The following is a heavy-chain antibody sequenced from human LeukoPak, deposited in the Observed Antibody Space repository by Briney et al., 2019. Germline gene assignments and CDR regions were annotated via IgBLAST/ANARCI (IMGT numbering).Heavy chain of an antibody. J-gene: IGHJ4*02. CDR2: VHYSGGS. CDR3: ARGEAVAGY. CDR1: GGSISSSTYY. Sequence: SSETLSLTCTVSGGSISSSTYYWGWIRQSPGKGLEWIGSVHYSGGSYYSPSLKSRVTISLNTSKNQFSLKLSSVTAADTAVYYCARGEAVAGYWGQGTLVTVSS. V-gene: IGHV4-39*07. D-gene: IGHD6-19*01.